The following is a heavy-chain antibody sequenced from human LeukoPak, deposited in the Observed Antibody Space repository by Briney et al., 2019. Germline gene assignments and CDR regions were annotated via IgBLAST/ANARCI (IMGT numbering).Heavy chain of an antibody. D-gene: IGHD5-24*01. CDR3: ANDLEMATTDHDAFDI. J-gene: IGHJ3*02. V-gene: IGHV3-53*01. CDR1: GFTVSSNQ. Sequence: GGSLRLSCAASGFTVSSNQMTWVRQAPGKGLEWVSVIYSGGSTYYADSVKGRFTISRDNSKNTLYLQMNSLRAEDTAVYYCANDLEMATTDHDAFDIWGQGTMVTVSS. CDR2: IYSGGST.